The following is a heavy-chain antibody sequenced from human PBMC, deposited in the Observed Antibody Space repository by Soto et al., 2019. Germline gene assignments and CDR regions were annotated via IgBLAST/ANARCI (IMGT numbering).Heavy chain of an antibody. CDR2: IYSGGST. CDR1: GFTVSSNY. CDR3: ARDGGPLFLEWLLDRPWGMDV. V-gene: IGHV3-66*01. Sequence: GGSLRLSCAASGFTVSSNYMSWVRQAPGKGLEWVSVIYSGGSTYYADSVKGRFTISRDNSKNTLYLQMNSLRAEDTAVYYCARDGGPLFLEWLLDRPWGMDVWGQGTTVTVSS. D-gene: IGHD3-3*01. J-gene: IGHJ6*02.